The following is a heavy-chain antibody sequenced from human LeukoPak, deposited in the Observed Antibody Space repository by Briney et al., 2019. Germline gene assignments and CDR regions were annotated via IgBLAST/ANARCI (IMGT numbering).Heavy chain of an antibody. V-gene: IGHV1-69*05. CDR1: GGTFSSYA. Sequence: SVKVSCKASGGTFSSYAISWVRQAPGQGLEWMGGIIPIFGTANYAQKFQGRVTMTRDTSTSTVYMELSSLRSEDTAVYYCASSDSSGYYSGDYWGQGTLVTVSS. CDR3: ASSDSSGYYSGDY. D-gene: IGHD3-22*01. CDR2: IIPIFGTA. J-gene: IGHJ4*02.